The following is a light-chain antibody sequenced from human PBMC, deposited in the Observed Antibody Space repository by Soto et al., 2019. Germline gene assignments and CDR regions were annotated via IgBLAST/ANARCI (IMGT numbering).Light chain of an antibody. CDR1: QSVGSPD. CDR2: GAS. J-gene: IGKJ4*01. Sequence: EIVLTQSPDTLSLSPGERATLSCRASQSVGSPDLAWYQQKPGQAPRLLIYGASSRITGIPDRFSGSGSGTYFTLTISRLEHEYFAVYCCQHYSSSLTFGGGTKVEIK. V-gene: IGKV3-20*01. CDR3: QHYSSSLT.